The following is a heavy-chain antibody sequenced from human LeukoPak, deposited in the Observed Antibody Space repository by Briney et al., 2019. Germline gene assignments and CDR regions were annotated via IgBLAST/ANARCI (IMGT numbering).Heavy chain of an antibody. J-gene: IGHJ6*02. CDR1: GFTFSNHF. CDR2: ISYDGSNK. D-gene: IGHD6-19*01. V-gene: IGHV3-30-3*01. CDR3: ARDSQGSGWYSFYYYYYGMDV. Sequence: GGSLRLSCSTSGFTFSNHFMHWVRQAPGKGLEWVAVISYDGSNKYYADSVKGRFTISRDNSKNTLYLQMNSLRAEDTAVYYCARDSQGSGWYSFYYYYYGMDVWGQGTTVTVSS.